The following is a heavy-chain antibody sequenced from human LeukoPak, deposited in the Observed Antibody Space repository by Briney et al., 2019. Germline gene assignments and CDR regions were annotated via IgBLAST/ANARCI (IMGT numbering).Heavy chain of an antibody. J-gene: IGHJ4*02. V-gene: IGHV3-48*01. Sequence: PGGSLRLSCAASGFTFSSYAMSWVRQAPGKGLEWVSYISSSSSTIYYADSVKGRFTISRDNAKNSLYLQMNSLRAEDTAVYYCASPPYSSSWYSPANLGYWGQGTLVTVSS. D-gene: IGHD6-13*01. CDR1: GFTFSSYA. CDR2: ISSSSSTI. CDR3: ASPPYSSSWYSPANLGY.